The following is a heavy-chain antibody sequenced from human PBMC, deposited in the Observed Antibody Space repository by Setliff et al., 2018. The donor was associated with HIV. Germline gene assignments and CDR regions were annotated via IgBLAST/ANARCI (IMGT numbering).Heavy chain of an antibody. CDR2: IYYSGST. CDR1: GGSISSGGYY. D-gene: IGHD3-16*02. J-gene: IGHJ4*02. V-gene: IGHV4-31*03. Sequence: LSETLSLTCTVSGGSISSGGYYWSWIRQHPGKGLEWIGYIYYSGSTYYNPSLKSRVTISVDTSKNQFSLKLSSVTAADTAVYYCARVPPLKAFGGVISLYYFDYWGQGTLVTVPQ. CDR3: ARVPPLKAFGGVISLYYFDY.